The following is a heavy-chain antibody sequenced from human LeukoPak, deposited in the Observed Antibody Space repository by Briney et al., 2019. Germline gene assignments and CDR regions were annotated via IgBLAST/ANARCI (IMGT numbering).Heavy chain of an antibody. CDR1: GFTFSSYG. Sequence: GGSLRLSCAASGFTFSSYGMHWVRQAPGKGLEWVAVIWYDGSNKYYADSVKGRFTISRDNSKNTLYLQMNSLRAEDTAVYYCARDGTADAFDIWGQGTMVTVSS. CDR3: ARDGTADAFDI. V-gene: IGHV3-33*01. J-gene: IGHJ3*02. CDR2: IWYDGSNK. D-gene: IGHD1-1*01.